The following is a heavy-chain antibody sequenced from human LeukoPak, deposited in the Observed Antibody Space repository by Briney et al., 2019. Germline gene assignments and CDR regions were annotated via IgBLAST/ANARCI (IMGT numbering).Heavy chain of an antibody. D-gene: IGHD6-13*01. Sequence: GGSLRLSCAASGFTFSSYAMSWVRQAPGKGLEWVSAISGSGDSTYYGDSVKGRFTISRDNSKNTLYLQMNSLRAEDTAVYYCAKTRPLDSSSWSHGDYWGQGTLVTVSP. V-gene: IGHV3-23*01. CDR2: ISGSGDST. CDR3: AKTRPLDSSSWSHGDY. CDR1: GFTFSSYA. J-gene: IGHJ4*02.